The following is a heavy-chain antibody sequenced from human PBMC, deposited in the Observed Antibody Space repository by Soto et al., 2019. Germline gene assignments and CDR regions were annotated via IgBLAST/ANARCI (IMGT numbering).Heavy chain of an antibody. CDR1: GGSFIGYY. J-gene: IGHJ6*02. CDR3: ARARRYCSGGSCYSGHYYYGMDV. V-gene: IGHV4-34*01. Sequence: SETLSLTCAVYGGSFIGYYWILIRQPPFKWLEWIGEINHSGSTNYNPSLKSRVTISVDTSKNQFSLKLSSVTAADTAVYYCARARRYCSGGSCYSGHYYYGMDVWGQGTTVTVSS. D-gene: IGHD2-15*01. CDR2: INHSGST.